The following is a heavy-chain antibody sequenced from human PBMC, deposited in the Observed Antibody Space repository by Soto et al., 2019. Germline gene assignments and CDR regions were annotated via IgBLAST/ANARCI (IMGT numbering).Heavy chain of an antibody. J-gene: IGHJ4*02. CDR1: GYTFTSYD. V-gene: IGHV1-8*01. CDR2: MNPNTGNS. Sequence: ASVKVSCKTSGYTFTSYDIYWVRQATGQGLEWMGWMNPNTGNSGYAQKFQGRVTMTSDTSISTAHMELSSLRSEDTAVYYCARRAETNGWNGFGADKYYFDFWGQGTLVTVSS. CDR3: ARRAETNGWNGFGADKYYFDF. D-gene: IGHD1-1*01.